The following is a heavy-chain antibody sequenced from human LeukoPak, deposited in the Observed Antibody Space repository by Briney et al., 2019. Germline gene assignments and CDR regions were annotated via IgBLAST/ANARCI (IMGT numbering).Heavy chain of an antibody. D-gene: IGHD5-24*01. CDR1: GFTFSSYA. J-gene: IGHJ4*02. V-gene: IGHV3-23*01. CDR3: AKDVIYSLGDGYSPEY. CDR2: ISGSGGST. Sequence: GGSLRLSCAASGFTFSSYAMSLVRQAPGKGLEWVSAISGSGGSTYYADSVKGRFTISRDNSKNTLYLQMNSLRAEDTAVYYCAKDVIYSLGDGYSPEYWGQGTLVTVSS.